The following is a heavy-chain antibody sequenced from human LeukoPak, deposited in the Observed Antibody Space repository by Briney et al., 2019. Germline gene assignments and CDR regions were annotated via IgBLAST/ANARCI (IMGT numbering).Heavy chain of an antibody. CDR1: GYSFTSYW. Sequence: GESLKISCKGSGYSFTSYWIGWVRQMPGKGLEWMGIIYPGDSDTRYSPSFQGQVTISADKSISTAYLQWSSLKASDTAMYYCARLLSDGVVPAAPVYYFDYWGQGTLVTVSS. J-gene: IGHJ4*02. V-gene: IGHV5-51*01. CDR3: ARLLSDGVVPAAPVYYFDY. D-gene: IGHD2-2*01. CDR2: IYPGDSDT.